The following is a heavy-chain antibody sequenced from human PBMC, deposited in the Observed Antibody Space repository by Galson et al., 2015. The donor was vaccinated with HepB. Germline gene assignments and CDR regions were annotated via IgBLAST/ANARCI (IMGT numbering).Heavy chain of an antibody. Sequence: SVKVSCKASGGTFSRYAISWVRQAPGQGLEWMGGIIPIFGTANYAQKFQGRVTITADESTSTAYMELSSLRSEDTAVYYCARLYGSGSYYSDYYYYYMDVWGKGTTVTVSS. CDR3: ARLYGSGSYYSDYYYYYMDV. D-gene: IGHD3-10*01. V-gene: IGHV1-69*13. J-gene: IGHJ6*03. CDR1: GGTFSRYA. CDR2: IIPIFGTA.